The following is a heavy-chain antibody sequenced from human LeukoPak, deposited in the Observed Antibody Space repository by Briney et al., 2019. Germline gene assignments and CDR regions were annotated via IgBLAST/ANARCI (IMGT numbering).Heavy chain of an antibody. CDR2: ISSSSNTI. J-gene: IGHJ4*02. CDR3: AREGITIPSVGY. Sequence: GGSLGLSCAASGFTFSSYSMKWVRQAPGKGLEWISYISSSSNTIKYADSVKGRLTISRDNAKNSLFLQMNSLRAEDTAVYYCAREGITIPSVGYWGQGTLVTVSS. V-gene: IGHV3-48*01. CDR1: GFTFSSYS. D-gene: IGHD3-3*01.